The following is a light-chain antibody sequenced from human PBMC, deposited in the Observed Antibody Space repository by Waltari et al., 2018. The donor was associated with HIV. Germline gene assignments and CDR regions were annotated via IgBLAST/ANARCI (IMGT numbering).Light chain of an antibody. V-gene: IGKV3-15*01. CDR1: QSVSSN. J-gene: IGKJ5*01. Sequence: EKVMTQSPATLSVSPGERVTLSCRASQSVSSNLAWFQQKPGQAPRLLIYGASSRATGVPARFTGSGSGTEFTLTISSLETEDFAVYYCQQRSNWAPTFGQGTRLDIK. CDR2: GAS. CDR3: QQRSNWAPT.